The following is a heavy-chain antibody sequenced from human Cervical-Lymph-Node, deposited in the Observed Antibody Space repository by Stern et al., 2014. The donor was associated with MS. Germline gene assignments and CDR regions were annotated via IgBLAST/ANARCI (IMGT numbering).Heavy chain of an antibody. D-gene: IGHD1-7*01. CDR1: GFSLTTDGVG. V-gene: IGHV2-5*02. J-gene: IGHJ6*02. Sequence: QVTLKESGPTLVKPTQTLTLTCTVSGFSLTTDGVGVAWLRQAPGKALEWLALLYWDDDERYNPSLNNRLTITKDTSKNQVVLRMTNVDPVDTGTYYCAHSFGSVSGTYSGMDAWGQGTTVTVS. CDR3: AHSFGSVSGTYSGMDA. CDR2: LYWDDDE.